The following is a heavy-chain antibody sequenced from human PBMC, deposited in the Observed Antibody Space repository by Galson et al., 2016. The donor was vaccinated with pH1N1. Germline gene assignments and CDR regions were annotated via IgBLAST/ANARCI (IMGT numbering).Heavy chain of an antibody. V-gene: IGHV4-4*07. CDR2: IYSSGST. CDR3: ARDHGFGSENMGDWFDP. J-gene: IGHJ5*02. D-gene: IGHD3-10*01. Sequence: ETLSLTCTVSGGSISSYYWSWIRQPAGKRLEWIGRIYSSGSTNYNPSLKSRVTMSVDTSKNQFSLKLSSVTAADTAVYYCARDHGFGSENMGDWFDPWGQGTLVTVSS. CDR1: GGSISSYY.